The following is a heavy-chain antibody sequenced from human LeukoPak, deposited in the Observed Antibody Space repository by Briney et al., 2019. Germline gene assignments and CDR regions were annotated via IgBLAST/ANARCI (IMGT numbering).Heavy chain of an antibody. CDR1: GYSISSGYY. Sequence: PSETLSLTCTVSGYSISSGYYWGWIRQPPGKGLEWIGSIYHSGSTYYNPSLKSRVTISVDTSKNQFSLKLSSVTAADTAVYYCARHPRYCSSGSCYWDYYYMDVWGKGTTVTVSS. J-gene: IGHJ6*03. V-gene: IGHV4-38-2*02. CDR3: ARHPRYCSSGSCYWDYYYMDV. D-gene: IGHD2-15*01. CDR2: IYHSGST.